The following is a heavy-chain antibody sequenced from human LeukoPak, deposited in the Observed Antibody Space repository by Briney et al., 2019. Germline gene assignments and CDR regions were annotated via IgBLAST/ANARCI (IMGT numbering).Heavy chain of an antibody. Sequence: GGSLRLSCAASGFTFSSYWMSWVRQAPGKGLEWVANIKEDGSEKYYVDSVKGRFTISRDNAKTSLYLQMNSLRAEDTAVYYCARHLSGVTGYTYGRGIDYWGQGTLVTVSS. CDR3: ARHLSGVTGYTYGRGIDY. CDR1: GFTFSSYW. V-gene: IGHV3-7*01. D-gene: IGHD5-18*01. J-gene: IGHJ4*02. CDR2: IKEDGSEK.